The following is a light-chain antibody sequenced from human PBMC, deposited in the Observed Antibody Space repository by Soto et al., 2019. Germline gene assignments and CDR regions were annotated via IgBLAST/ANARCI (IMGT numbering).Light chain of an antibody. J-gene: IGKJ1*01. Sequence: DIQMTQSPSTLSASVGERVTITCRASQSVSNWLAWYQQKPGKAPNLLIYDVSSLESGVPSRFSGSGSGTEFILPISSLQPDDFATYYCQQYDSYSWTFGQGTKVEMK. V-gene: IGKV1-5*01. CDR3: QQYDSYSWT. CDR1: QSVSNW. CDR2: DVS.